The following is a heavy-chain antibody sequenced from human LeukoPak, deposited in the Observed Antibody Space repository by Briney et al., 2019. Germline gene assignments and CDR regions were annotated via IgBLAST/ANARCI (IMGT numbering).Heavy chain of an antibody. CDR1: GYTFTGYY. J-gene: IGHJ5*02. D-gene: IGHD6-19*01. Sequence: ASVKVSCKASGYTFTGYYMHWVRQAPGQGLEWMGRINPNSGGTNYAQKFQGWVTMTRDTSISTAYMELSRLRSDDTAVYYCARDAAGTGNWFDPWGQGTLVTVSS. CDR2: INPNSGGT. V-gene: IGHV1-2*04. CDR3: ARDAAGTGNWFDP.